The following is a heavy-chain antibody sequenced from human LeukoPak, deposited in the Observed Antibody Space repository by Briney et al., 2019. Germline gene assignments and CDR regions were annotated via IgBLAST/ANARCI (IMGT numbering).Heavy chain of an antibody. CDR3: ARVKVSGSYTLDY. J-gene: IGHJ4*02. V-gene: IGHV1-69*10. CDR1: GYTFTSYG. CDR2: IIPILGIA. Sequence: VKVSFKASGYTFTSYGISWVRPAPGQGLEWMGRIIPILGIANYAQKFQGRVTITADKSTSTAYMELSSLRSEDTAVYYCARVKVSGSYTLDYWGQGTLVTVSS. D-gene: IGHD3-10*01.